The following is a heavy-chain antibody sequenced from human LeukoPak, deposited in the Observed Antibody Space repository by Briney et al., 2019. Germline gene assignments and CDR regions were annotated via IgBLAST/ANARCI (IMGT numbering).Heavy chain of an antibody. CDR1: AYRFTNYW. CDR3: ARVWELRAYDI. V-gene: IGHV5-51*01. J-gene: IGHJ3*02. Sequence: GESLKISCKTSAYRFTNYWIGWVRQMPGKGLEWMGIIYPDDSDTRYSPPFQGQVTMSADKSISTAYLHWRSLKASDTAMYYCARVWELRAYDIWGQGTMVTVSS. CDR2: IYPDDSDT. D-gene: IGHD1-26*01.